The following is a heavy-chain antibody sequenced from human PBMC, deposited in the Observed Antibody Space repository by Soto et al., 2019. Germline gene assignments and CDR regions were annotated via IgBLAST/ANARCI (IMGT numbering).Heavy chain of an antibody. V-gene: IGHV3-23*01. CDR3: AKDSSPCSGGSCYSIYYYYYMDV. D-gene: IGHD2-15*01. Sequence: PGGSLRLSCAASGFTFSSYAMSWVRQAPGKGLEWVSAISGSGGSTYYADSVKGRFTISRDNSKSTLYLQMNSLRAEDTAVYYCAKDSSPCSGGSCYSIYYYYYMDVWGKGTTVTVSS. CDR1: GFTFSSYA. J-gene: IGHJ6*03. CDR2: ISGSGGST.